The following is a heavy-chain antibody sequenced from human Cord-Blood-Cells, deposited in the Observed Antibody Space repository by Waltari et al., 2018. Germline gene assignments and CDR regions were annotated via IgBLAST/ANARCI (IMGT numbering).Heavy chain of an antibody. CDR3: ARIRRAIPSGSYYFDY. J-gene: IGHJ4*02. V-gene: IGHV2-26*01. CDR1: GFSLSNARMG. CDR2: IFSNDEK. Sequence: QVTLKESGPVLVKPTETLPLTCTVSGFSLSNARMGVSWIRQSPGKVLEWLEHIFSNDEKSYSTSLKSKLPNSKDTAKSQMVHTMNNMDPVDTATYYCARIRRAIPSGSYYFDYWGQGTLVTVSS. D-gene: IGHD1-26*01.